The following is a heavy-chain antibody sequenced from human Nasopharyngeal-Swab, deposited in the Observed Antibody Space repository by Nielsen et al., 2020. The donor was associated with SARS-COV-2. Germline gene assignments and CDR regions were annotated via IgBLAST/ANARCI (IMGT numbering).Heavy chain of an antibody. J-gene: IGHJ4*02. D-gene: IGHD6-13*01. CDR2: INTNTGSP. CDR1: GYTFTSYA. V-gene: IGHV7-4-1*02. Sequence: ASVKVSCKASGYTFTSYAMNWVRQAPGQGLEWMGWINTNTGSPTYAQGFTGRFVFSLDTSVSTAYLQISSLKAEDTAVYYCKVIAAAGTDYWGQGTLVTVSS. CDR3: KVIAAAGTDY.